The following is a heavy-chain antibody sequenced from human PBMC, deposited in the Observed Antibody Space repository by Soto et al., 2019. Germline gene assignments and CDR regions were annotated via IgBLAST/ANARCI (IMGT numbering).Heavy chain of an antibody. CDR3: ARDGRSSYGGYYFDY. CDR2: ISSDGSNE. Sequence: PGGSLRLSCAASGFTFSSYAMHWVRQAPGKGLEWVAVISSDGSNEYYADSVKGRFTISRDNSKNTLYLQMNSLRAEDTAVYYCARDGRSSYGGYYFDYWGQGTLVTVSS. D-gene: IGHD5-18*01. V-gene: IGHV3-30-3*01. J-gene: IGHJ4*02. CDR1: GFTFSSYA.